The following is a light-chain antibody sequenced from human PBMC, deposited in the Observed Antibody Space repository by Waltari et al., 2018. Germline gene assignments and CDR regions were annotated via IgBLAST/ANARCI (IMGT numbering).Light chain of an antibody. J-gene: IGKJ2*01. V-gene: IGKV3-20*01. Sequence: NVLTQSPGTLSLSPGERATLSCRASQSVSNNYLAWFQQQPGQAPRLLIYGASSRATGIPDRFSGSGSGTDFTLTISRLEPEDSAVYFCQHYNIWPPGYTFGQGTKLEIK. CDR1: QSVSNNY. CDR3: QHYNIWPPGYT. CDR2: GAS.